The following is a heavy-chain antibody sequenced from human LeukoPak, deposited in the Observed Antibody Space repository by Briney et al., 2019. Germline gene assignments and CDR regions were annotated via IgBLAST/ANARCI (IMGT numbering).Heavy chain of an antibody. V-gene: IGHV4-59*01. D-gene: IGHD3-9*01. Sequence: SETLSLTCTVSGGSISTYYWSWIRQSPGKGLEWIGYIYYSGNTNYNPSLKSRVTISVDTSKNQFSLKLSSVTAADTAVYYCARTDFDWLFDYWGQGTLVTVSS. CDR2: IYYSGNT. J-gene: IGHJ4*02. CDR3: ARTDFDWLFDY. CDR1: GGSISTYY.